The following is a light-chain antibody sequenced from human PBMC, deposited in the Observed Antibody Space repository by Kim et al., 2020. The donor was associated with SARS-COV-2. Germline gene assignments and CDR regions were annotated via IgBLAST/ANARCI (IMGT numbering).Light chain of an antibody. Sequence: ELTQPPSVSGTPGQTVTIPCSGDYSNVGSNTVNWYQQFPGAAPKLLIYANSQRASGVPDRFSASRSGISASLAISGLQSEDEADYYCSTWDNSLNGFVVFGGGTKVTVL. CDR1: YSNVGSNT. V-gene: IGLV1-44*01. J-gene: IGLJ2*01. CDR2: ANS. CDR3: STWDNSLNGFVV.